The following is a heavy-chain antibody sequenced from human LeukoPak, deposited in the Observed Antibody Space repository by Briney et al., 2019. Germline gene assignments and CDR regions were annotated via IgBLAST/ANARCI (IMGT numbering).Heavy chain of an antibody. CDR1: GGSISSYY. CDR3: ARGGEYCSGGSCYLDY. D-gene: IGHD2-15*01. V-gene: IGHV4-59*08. CDR2: IYYSGST. Sequence: SETLSLTCTVSGGSISSYYWSWIRQPPGKGLEWIGYIYYSGSTNYNPSLESRVTISVDTSKNQFSLKLSSVTAADTAVYYCARGGEYCSGGSCYLDYWGQGTLVTVSS. J-gene: IGHJ4*02.